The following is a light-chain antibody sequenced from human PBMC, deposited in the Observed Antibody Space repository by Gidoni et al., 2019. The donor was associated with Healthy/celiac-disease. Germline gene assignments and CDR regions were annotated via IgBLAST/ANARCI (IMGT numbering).Light chain of an antibody. Sequence: EIVMTQPPATLSVSPGERATLSCSASQSVSSNLTRYQQKPGQAPRLLIYGASTRATGIPARFSGSGSGTEFTLTISSLQSEDFAVYYCQQYNNWPPRSTFGQGTKLEIK. J-gene: IGKJ2*01. CDR1: QSVSSN. V-gene: IGKV3-15*01. CDR3: QQYNNWPPRST. CDR2: GAS.